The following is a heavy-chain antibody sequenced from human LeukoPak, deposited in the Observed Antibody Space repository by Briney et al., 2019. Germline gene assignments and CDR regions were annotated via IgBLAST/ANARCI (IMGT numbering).Heavy chain of an antibody. Sequence: ASVKVSCKAPGYTFTSYGVSWVRQAPGQGLEWMGWISAYNGNTNYAQKLQGRVTMTTDTSTSTAYMELRSLRSDDTAVYYCARVSTTYYDFWSGYFTFDYWGQGTLVAVSS. V-gene: IGHV1-18*01. CDR1: GYTFTSYG. J-gene: IGHJ4*02. CDR3: ARVSTTYYDFWSGYFTFDY. D-gene: IGHD3-3*01. CDR2: ISAYNGNT.